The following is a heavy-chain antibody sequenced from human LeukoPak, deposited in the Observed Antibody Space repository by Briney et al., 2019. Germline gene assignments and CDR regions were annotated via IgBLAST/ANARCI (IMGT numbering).Heavy chain of an antibody. D-gene: IGHD2-21*02. CDR2: ISSSSSYI. CDR3: ARGAYCGGDCYPEYFQH. J-gene: IGHJ1*01. Sequence: GGSLRLSCAASGFTFSSYSMNWVRQAPGKGLEWVSSISSSSSYIYYADSAKGRFTISRDNAKNSLYLQMNSLRAEDTAVYYCARGAYCGGDCYPEYFQHWGQGTLVTVSS. CDR1: GFTFSSYS. V-gene: IGHV3-21*01.